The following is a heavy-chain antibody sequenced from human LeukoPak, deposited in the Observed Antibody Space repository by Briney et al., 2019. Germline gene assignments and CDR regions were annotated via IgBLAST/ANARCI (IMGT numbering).Heavy chain of an antibody. CDR1: GFTFSAYS. D-gene: IGHD2-15*01. Sequence: NPGGSLRLSCAASGFTFSAYSMNWVCQAPGKGLEWVSSISSGSRYIYYADSVKGRFTISRDNAKDSLYLQMNSLRAEDTAVYYCAKCSGGNCYHSDDHWGQGTLVTVSP. J-gene: IGHJ5*02. CDR2: ISSGSRYI. V-gene: IGHV3-21*01. CDR3: AKCSGGNCYHSDDH.